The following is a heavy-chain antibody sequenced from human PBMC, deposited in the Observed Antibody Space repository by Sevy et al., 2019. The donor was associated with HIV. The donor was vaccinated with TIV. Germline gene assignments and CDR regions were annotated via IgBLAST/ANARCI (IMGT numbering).Heavy chain of an antibody. CDR3: EKYGVGATIYYYGMDV. CDR2: ISYDGSNK. CDR1: GFTFSSYG. J-gene: IGHJ6*02. Sequence: GGSLRLSCAASGFTFSSYGMHWVRQAPGKGLEWVAVISYDGSNKYYADSVKGRFTISRDNSKNTLYLQMNSLRAEDTFVYYCEKYGVGATIYYYGMDVWGQGTTVTVSS. V-gene: IGHV3-30*18. D-gene: IGHD1-26*01.